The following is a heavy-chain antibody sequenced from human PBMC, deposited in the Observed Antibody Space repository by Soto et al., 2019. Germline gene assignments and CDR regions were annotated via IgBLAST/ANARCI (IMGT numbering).Heavy chain of an antibody. CDR1: GGSISSYY. J-gene: IGHJ4*02. CDR2: IYYSGST. Sequence: QVQLQESGPGLVKPSETLSLTCTVYGGSISSYYWSWIRQPPGKGLEWLGYIYYSGSTNYNPSLNSRVTISVDTSKNQFSLKLSSVTAADTAVYYCARLGRDGYNIVDYWGQGTLVTVSS. CDR3: ARLGRDGYNIVDY. V-gene: IGHV4-59*01. D-gene: IGHD2-21*01.